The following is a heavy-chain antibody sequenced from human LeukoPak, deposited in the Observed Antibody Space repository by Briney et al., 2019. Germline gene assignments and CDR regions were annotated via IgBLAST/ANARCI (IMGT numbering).Heavy chain of an antibody. D-gene: IGHD1-26*01. J-gene: IGHJ5*02. CDR2: ISAYTGIT. V-gene: IGHV1-18*01. CDR1: HYTFTNYG. CDR3: ARDLIYTTSWYDH. Sequence: ASVKVSCKTSHYTFTNYGISWVRQAPGQGLEWMGWISAYTGITSFAQKFQGRVTMTTDTSTSTACMELRSLRLDDTAVYYCARDLIYTTSWYDHWGQGTLVTVSS.